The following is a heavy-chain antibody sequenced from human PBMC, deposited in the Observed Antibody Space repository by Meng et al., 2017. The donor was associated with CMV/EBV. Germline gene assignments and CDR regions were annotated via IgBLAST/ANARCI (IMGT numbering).Heavy chain of an antibody. Sequence: SLKISCAASGFTFSSYGMHWVRQAPGKGLEWVAVIWYDGSNKYYADSVKGRFTISRDNSKNTLYLQMNSLRAEDTAVYYCAKELSSSWPYYYGMDVWGQGTTVTVSS. J-gene: IGHJ6*02. V-gene: IGHV3-33*06. CDR2: IWYDGSNK. CDR3: AKELSSSWPYYYGMDV. D-gene: IGHD6-13*01. CDR1: GFTFSSYG.